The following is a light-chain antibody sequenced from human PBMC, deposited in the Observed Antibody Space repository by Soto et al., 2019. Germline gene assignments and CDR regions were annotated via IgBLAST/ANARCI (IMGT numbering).Light chain of an antibody. V-gene: IGKV3-15*01. Sequence: EIVMTQSPATLSVSPGERVTFSCRASQNIWNKLAWYQQKPGQTPRLLIFDASTRATGIPARFSGSGSKTEFTLTISSLQSEDFGVYYCQHYNDLPLTFGGGTKVEIK. J-gene: IGKJ4*01. CDR3: QHYNDLPLT. CDR2: DAS. CDR1: QNIWNK.